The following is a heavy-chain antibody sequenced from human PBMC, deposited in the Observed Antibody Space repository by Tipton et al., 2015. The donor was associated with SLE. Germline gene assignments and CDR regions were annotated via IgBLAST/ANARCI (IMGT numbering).Heavy chain of an antibody. Sequence: TLSLTCAVYGGSFSGYYWSWIRQPPGKGLEWIGEINHSGSTNYNPSLKSRVTISVDTSKNQFSLKLSSVTAADTAVYYCARGRRWLAGGSFDYWGQGALVTVSS. V-gene: IGHV4-34*01. CDR1: GGSFSGYY. J-gene: IGHJ4*02. CDR3: ARGRRWLAGGSFDY. D-gene: IGHD3-16*01. CDR2: INHSGST.